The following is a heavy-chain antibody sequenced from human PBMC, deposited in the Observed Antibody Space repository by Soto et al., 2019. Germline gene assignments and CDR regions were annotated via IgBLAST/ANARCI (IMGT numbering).Heavy chain of an antibody. J-gene: IGHJ4*02. CDR2: ISYDGSNK. Sequence: QVQLVESGGGVVQPGRSLRLSCAASGFTFSSYAMHWVRQAPGKGLEWVAVISYDGSNKYYADSVKGRFTISRDNSKNRLYLQMNSLRAEDTAVYYCARVGLLVGDYFDYWGQGSLVTVSS. CDR1: GFTFSSYA. V-gene: IGHV3-30-3*01. D-gene: IGHD1-26*01. CDR3: ARVGLLVGDYFDY.